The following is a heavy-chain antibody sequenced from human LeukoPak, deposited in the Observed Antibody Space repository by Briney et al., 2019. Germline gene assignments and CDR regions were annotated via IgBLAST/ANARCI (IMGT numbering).Heavy chain of an antibody. CDR3: AKAGSYYYGSGTFDY. CDR2: IRYDGSNK. Sequence: GGSLRLSCAASGFTFSSYGMHWVRQAPGKGLEWVAFIRYDGSNKYYADSVKGRFTISRDNSKNTLYLQMNSLRAEDTAVYYCAKAGSYYYGSGTFDYWGQGTLVTVSS. D-gene: IGHD3-10*01. J-gene: IGHJ4*02. V-gene: IGHV3-30*02. CDR1: GFTFSSYG.